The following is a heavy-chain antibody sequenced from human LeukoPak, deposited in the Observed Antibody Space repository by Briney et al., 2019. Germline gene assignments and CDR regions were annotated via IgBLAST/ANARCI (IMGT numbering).Heavy chain of an antibody. CDR3: VRVTFAVFDF. CDR2: IRKRLDSYST. D-gene: IGHD2/OR15-2a*01. Sequence: GGSLRLSCAGSGFTFNDHYMDWVRQAPGKGLEWIGRIRKRLDSYSTEYGESVKGRFTISRDDSKNSLYLQMNSLKIEDTAIYFCVRVTFAVFDFWGQGTMVTVSS. J-gene: IGHJ3*01. V-gene: IGHV3-72*01. CDR1: GFTFNDHY.